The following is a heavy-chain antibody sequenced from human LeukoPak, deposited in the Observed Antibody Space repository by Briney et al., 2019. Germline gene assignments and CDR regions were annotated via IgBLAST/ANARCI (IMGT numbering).Heavy chain of an antibody. Sequence: PSETLSLTCTVSGYSISSGYYWGWIRQPPGKGLEWIGSIHHSGSTYYNPSLKSRVTISVDTSKNQFSLKLSSVTAADTAVYYCASPLDIAAAGGFDYWGQGTLVTVSS. CDR2: IHHSGST. CDR1: GYSISSGYY. CDR3: ASPLDIAAAGGFDY. V-gene: IGHV4-38-2*02. D-gene: IGHD6-13*01. J-gene: IGHJ4*02.